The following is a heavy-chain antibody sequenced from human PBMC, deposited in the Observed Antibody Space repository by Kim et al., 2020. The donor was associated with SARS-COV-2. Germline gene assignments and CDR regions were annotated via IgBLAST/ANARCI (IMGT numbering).Heavy chain of an antibody. CDR2: IVPTGVNT. J-gene: IGHJ4*02. V-gene: IGHV3-23*01. D-gene: IGHD6-13*01. CDR1: GFTFSSNA. Sequence: GGSLRLSCVASGFTFSSNALSWVRQAPGKGLEWVSAIVPTGVNTYYADSVKGRFTISRDNSQNTVYLQMNSLRADDTAVYYCAKRAERTAGATAYFDQWGQGTLVTVSS. CDR3: AKRAERTAGATAYFDQ.